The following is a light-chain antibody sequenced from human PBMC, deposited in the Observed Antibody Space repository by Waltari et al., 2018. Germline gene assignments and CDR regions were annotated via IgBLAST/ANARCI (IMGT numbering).Light chain of an antibody. V-gene: IGLV1-40*01. Sequence: QSVLTQPPSVSGAPGQRVPISCPGSSSNLGARYVLHWYHQLPGTAPKLLIYGNNKLHAGVPDRLAGSKASTSASLAITGLQAEDEADYYCQSYDISLSVVFGGGTKLTVL. CDR1: SSNLGARYV. CDR2: GNN. J-gene: IGLJ3*02. CDR3: QSYDISLSVV.